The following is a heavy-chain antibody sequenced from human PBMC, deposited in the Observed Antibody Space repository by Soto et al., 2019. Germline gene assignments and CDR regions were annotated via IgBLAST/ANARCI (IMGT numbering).Heavy chain of an antibody. Sequence: SETLSLTCTVSGGSISSSSYYWDWIRQPPEKRLEWIGSIYYSGSTYYNPSLKSRVTISVDTSKNQFSLKLSSVTAADTAVYYCARHARPYYYDSSGYYAWGYFDYWGQGTLVTVSS. CDR3: ARHARPYYYDSSGYYAWGYFDY. D-gene: IGHD3-22*01. CDR2: IYYSGST. CDR1: GGSISSSSYY. J-gene: IGHJ4*02. V-gene: IGHV4-39*01.